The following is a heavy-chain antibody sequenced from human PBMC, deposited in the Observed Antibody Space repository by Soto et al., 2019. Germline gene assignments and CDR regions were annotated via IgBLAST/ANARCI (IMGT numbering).Heavy chain of an antibody. V-gene: IGHV3-33*01. Sequence: GGSLRLSCAASGFTFSTCAMHWVRQAPGKGLEWVAVIWYDGSKKYYADSVKGRFTISRDNSKNTLYLQMNSLRAEDTAVYHCARGPVVVTATHWFDPWGLGTLVTVSS. CDR1: GFTFSTCA. D-gene: IGHD2-15*01. CDR3: ARGPVVVTATHWFDP. J-gene: IGHJ5*02. CDR2: IWYDGSKK.